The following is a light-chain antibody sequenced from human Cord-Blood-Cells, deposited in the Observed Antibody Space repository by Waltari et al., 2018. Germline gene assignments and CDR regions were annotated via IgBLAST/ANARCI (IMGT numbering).Light chain of an antibody. CDR1: QSVSSY. CDR2: DAS. V-gene: IGKV3-11*01. J-gene: IGKJ5*01. Sequence: ELVLTQSPATLSLYPGERATLSCRASQSVSSYLAWYQQKPGQAPRLLIYDASNRATGIPARFSGSGSGTDFTLTISSLEPEDFAVYYCQQRSNWITFGQGTRLEIK. CDR3: QQRSNWIT.